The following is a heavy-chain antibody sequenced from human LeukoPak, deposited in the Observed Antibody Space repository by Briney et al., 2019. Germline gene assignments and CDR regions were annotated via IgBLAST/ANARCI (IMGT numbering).Heavy chain of an antibody. J-gene: IGHJ3*02. D-gene: IGHD2-21*01. V-gene: IGHV3-30*18. Sequence: GGSLRLSCAASGFTFSSYAMHWVRQAPGKGLEWVAVISYDGSNKYYADSVKGRFTISRDNSKNTLYLQMNSLRAEDTAVYYCAKPYYPYMSLFAFDIWGQGTMVTVSS. CDR2: ISYDGSNK. CDR1: GFTFSSYA. CDR3: AKPYYPYMSLFAFDI.